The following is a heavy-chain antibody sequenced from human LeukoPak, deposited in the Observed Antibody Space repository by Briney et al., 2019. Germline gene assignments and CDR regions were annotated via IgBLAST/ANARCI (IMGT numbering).Heavy chain of an antibody. CDR1: GFTFSGSA. CDR3: AKDIVNYYDTSGYSDY. J-gene: IGHJ4*02. V-gene: IGHV3-30-3*01. CDR2: ISYDGSNK. Sequence: GRSLRLSCAASGFTFSGSAMHWVRQAPGKGLEWVAVISYDGSNKYYADSVKGRFTISRDNSKNTLYLQMNRLRAEDTALYHCAKDIVNYYDTSGYSDYWGQGTLVTVSS. D-gene: IGHD3-22*01.